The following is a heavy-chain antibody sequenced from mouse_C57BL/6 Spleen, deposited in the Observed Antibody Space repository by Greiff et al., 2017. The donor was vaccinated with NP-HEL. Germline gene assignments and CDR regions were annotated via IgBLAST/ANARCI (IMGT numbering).Heavy chain of an antibody. V-gene: IGHV5-17*01. J-gene: IGHJ1*03. CDR3: ARRDGYYEYFDV. Sequence: EVKLVESGGGLVKPGGSLKLSCAASGFTFSDYGMHWVRQAPEKGLEWVAYISSGSSTIYYADTVKGRFTISRDNAKNTLFLQMTRLRSEDTAMYYCARRDGYYEYFDVWGTGTTVTVSS. CDR1: GFTFSDYG. D-gene: IGHD2-3*01. CDR2: ISSGSSTI.